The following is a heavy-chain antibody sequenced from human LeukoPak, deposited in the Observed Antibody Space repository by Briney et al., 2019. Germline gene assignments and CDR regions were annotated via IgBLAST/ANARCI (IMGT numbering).Heavy chain of an antibody. J-gene: IGHJ3*02. CDR3: ARWLTGTDRGYAFDI. CDR1: GGSISSYY. D-gene: IGHD1-1*01. CDR2: IYYSGST. Sequence: PSETLSLTCTVSGGSISSYYWSWIRQPPGKGLEWIGYIYYSGSTNYNPSLKSRVTISVDTSKNQFSLKLSSVTAADTAVYYCARWLTGTDRGYAFDIWGQGTMVTVSS. V-gene: IGHV4-59*01.